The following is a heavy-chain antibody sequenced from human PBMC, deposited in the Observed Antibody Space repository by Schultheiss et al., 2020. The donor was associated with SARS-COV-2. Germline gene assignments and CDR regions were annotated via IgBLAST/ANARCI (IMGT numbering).Heavy chain of an antibody. Sequence: GGSLRLSCAASGFTFSSYSMNWVRQAPGKGLEWVSSISSSSSYIYYADSVKGRFTISRDNSKNTLYLQMNSLRAEDTAVYYCAKDQSRFTMVRGVFDYWGQGTLVTVSS. CDR1: GFTFSSYS. CDR2: ISSSSSYI. CDR3: AKDQSRFTMVRGVFDY. V-gene: IGHV3-21*01. D-gene: IGHD3-10*01. J-gene: IGHJ4*02.